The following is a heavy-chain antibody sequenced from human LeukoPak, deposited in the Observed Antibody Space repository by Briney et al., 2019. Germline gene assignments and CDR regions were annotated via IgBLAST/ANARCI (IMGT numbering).Heavy chain of an antibody. CDR2: IANDGRFT. D-gene: IGHD2-8*01. J-gene: IGHJ3*02. CDR1: GFTFSSHP. CDR3: VKEANGFDT. Sequence: GRSLRLSCAASGFTFSSHPMNWVRQAPGKGLEWVAVIANDGRFTHYADSVKGRFTISRDNSKSTLEMQMNSLRAEDTALYYCVKEANGFDTWGLGTMVTVSS. V-gene: IGHV3-30*04.